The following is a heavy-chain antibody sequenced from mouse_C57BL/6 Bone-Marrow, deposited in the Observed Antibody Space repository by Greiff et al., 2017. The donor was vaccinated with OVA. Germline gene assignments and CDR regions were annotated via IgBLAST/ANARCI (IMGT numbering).Heavy chain of an antibody. Sequence: EVKLVESGGGLVKPGGSLKLSCAASGFTFSSYAMSWVRQTPEKRLEWVATISDGGSYTYYPDNVKGRFTISRDNAKNNLYLQMSHLKSEDTAMYYCARDKGYYSNLYYAMDYWGQGTSVTVSS. CDR2: ISDGGSYT. J-gene: IGHJ4*01. CDR3: ARDKGYYSNLYYAMDY. V-gene: IGHV5-4*01. CDR1: GFTFSSYA. D-gene: IGHD2-5*01.